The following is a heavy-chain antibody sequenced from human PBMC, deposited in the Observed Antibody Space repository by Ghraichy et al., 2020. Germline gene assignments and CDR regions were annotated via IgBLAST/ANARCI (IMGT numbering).Heavy chain of an antibody. D-gene: IGHD3-3*01. CDR1: GGSISSSSYY. Sequence: SQTLSLTCTVSGGSISSSSYYWGWIRQPPGKGLEWIGSIYYSGSTYYNPSLKSRVTISVDTSKNQFSLKLSSVTAADTAVYYCARTQITIFGVVIPNWFDPWGQGTLVTVSS. CDR2: IYYSGST. CDR3: ARTQITIFGVVIPNWFDP. J-gene: IGHJ5*02. V-gene: IGHV4-39*01.